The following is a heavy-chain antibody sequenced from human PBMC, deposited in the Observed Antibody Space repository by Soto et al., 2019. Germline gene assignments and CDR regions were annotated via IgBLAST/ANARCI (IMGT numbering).Heavy chain of an antibody. CDR1: AFTFTTYT. D-gene: IGHD2-21*02. CDR2: IGPSGDNT. Sequence: EVQLSESGGGLVQPGGSLSVSCVASAFTFTTYTMSWVRQAPGKGLEWVSSIGPSGDNTDYADSVKGRFTISRDNSKNMLYLQMNRLRVEDTAVDYCARPKLTARCHFDYWGQGTLVTVSS. J-gene: IGHJ4*02. CDR3: ARPKLTARCHFDY. V-gene: IGHV3-23*01.